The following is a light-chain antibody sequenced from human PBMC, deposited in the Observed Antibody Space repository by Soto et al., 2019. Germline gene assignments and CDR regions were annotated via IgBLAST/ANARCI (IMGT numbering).Light chain of an antibody. V-gene: IGLV2-14*01. CDR3: SSYTSSSTLGV. CDR2: EVS. Sequence: QSALTRPASVSGSPGQSITISCTGTSSDVGGYNYVSWYQQHPGKAPKLMIYEVSNRPSGVSNRFSGSKSGNTASLTISGLQAEVEADYYCSSYTSSSTLGVFGTGTKVTVL. CDR1: SSDVGGYNY. J-gene: IGLJ1*01.